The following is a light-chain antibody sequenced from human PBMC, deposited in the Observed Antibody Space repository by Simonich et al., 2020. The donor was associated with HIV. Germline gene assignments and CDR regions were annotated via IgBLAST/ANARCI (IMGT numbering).Light chain of an antibody. V-gene: IGKV1-39*01. CDR1: QSISSY. J-gene: IGKJ2*01. Sequence: DIQMTQSPSTLSASVGDRVTITCRARQSISSYLNWYQQKPGKAPKFLIYAASRLQSGVPSRFSGSGSGTDFTLTISSLQPEDFATYYCQQSYTTPYTFGQGTKLEIK. CDR3: QQSYTTPYT. CDR2: AAS.